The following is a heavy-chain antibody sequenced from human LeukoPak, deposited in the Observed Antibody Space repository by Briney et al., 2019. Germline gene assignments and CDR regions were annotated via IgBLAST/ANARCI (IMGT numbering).Heavy chain of an antibody. V-gene: IGHV4-4*02. CDR2: IYHSGST. D-gene: IGHD3-10*01. CDR1: GGSISSSNW. CDR3: ARAPPMWGSGSYIDY. J-gene: IGHJ4*02. Sequence: SETLSLTCAVSGGSISSSNWWSWVRQPPGERLEWTGEIYHSGSTNYNPSLKSRVTISVDKSKNQFSLKLSSVTAADTAVYYCARAPPMWGSGSYIDYWGQGTLVTVSS.